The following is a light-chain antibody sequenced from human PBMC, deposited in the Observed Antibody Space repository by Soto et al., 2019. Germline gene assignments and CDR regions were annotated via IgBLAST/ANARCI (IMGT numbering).Light chain of an antibody. J-gene: IGKJ5*01. CDR2: GAS. Sequence: EIVLTQSPATLSLSPGERATLSCRASQSVTTSLAWYQHKPGQAPRLLIYGASYGATGIPARFSGSGSGTDFTLTISSLEPEDFAVYYCQQRRTSPVTFGQGTRLEI. CDR1: QSVTTS. V-gene: IGKV3-11*01. CDR3: QQRRTSPVT.